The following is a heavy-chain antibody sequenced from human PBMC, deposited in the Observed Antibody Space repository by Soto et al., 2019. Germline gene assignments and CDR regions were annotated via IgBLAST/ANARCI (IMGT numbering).Heavy chain of an antibody. D-gene: IGHD3-3*01. CDR1: GASISSGGNY. J-gene: IGHJ4*02. CDR3: ARALTISEVVTGFDY. Sequence: PSETLSLTCTVSGASISSGGNYWSCIRQHPGKGLEWIGYISYTGSTYFNPSLKSRISMSVDTSMNKFYLELSSVTAADTAVYYCARALTISEVVTGFDYWGQGTLVTVSS. CDR2: ISYTGST. V-gene: IGHV4-31*03.